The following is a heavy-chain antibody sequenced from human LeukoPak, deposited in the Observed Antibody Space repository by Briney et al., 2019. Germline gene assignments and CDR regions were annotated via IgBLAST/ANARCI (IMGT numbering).Heavy chain of an antibody. V-gene: IGHV3-23*01. J-gene: IGHJ1*01. CDR2: ISGSGGST. Sequence: PGGSLRLSCAASGFTFSSYAMSWVRQAPGKGLEWVSAISGSGGSTYYADSVKGRFTISRDNSKNTLYLQMNSLRAEDTAVYYCAKDSGGSGPDYDILTGYFNPMGDFQHWGQGTLVTVSS. D-gene: IGHD3-9*01. CDR3: AKDSGGSGPDYDILTGYFNPMGDFQH. CDR1: GFTFSSYA.